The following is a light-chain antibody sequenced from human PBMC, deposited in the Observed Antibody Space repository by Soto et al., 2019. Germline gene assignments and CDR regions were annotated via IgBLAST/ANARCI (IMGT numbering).Light chain of an antibody. Sequence: EVVLTQSPSTLSSSPGETATLSCRASQSVSSSYLAWYQHKLGQPPRLLIYGTFTRATGIPDRFSASGSETDFTLTISRLEPEDFAVYYCQQYGGSPAFTFGPGTKVYLK. V-gene: IGKV3-20*01. J-gene: IGKJ3*01. CDR2: GTF. CDR1: QSVSSSY. CDR3: QQYGGSPAFT.